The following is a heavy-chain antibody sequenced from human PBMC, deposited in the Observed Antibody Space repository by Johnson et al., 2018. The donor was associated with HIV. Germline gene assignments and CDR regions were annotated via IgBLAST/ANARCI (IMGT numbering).Heavy chain of an antibody. CDR2: IRNDGSNE. CDR1: GFTFSSYG. CDR3: AKGDTVVGAKYAFDF. Sequence: QVQLVESGGGVVQPGGSLRLSCAASGFTFSSYGLHWVRQAPGKGLQWVAFIRNDGSNEYYADSVKGRFTISRANSKNTLHLQMNSLRPEDTAVYYCAKGDTVVGAKYAFDFWGQGTMVTASS. J-gene: IGHJ3*01. D-gene: IGHD1-26*01. V-gene: IGHV3-30*02.